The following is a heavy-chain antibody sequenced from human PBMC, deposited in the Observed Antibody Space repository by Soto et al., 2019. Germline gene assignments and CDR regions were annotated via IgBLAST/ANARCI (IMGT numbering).Heavy chain of an antibody. V-gene: IGHV1-69*12. Sequence: QVQLVQSGAEVKKPGSSVKVSCKASGGTFSSYAISWVRQAPGQGLEWMGGIIPIFGTANYAQKFQGRVTINAEESTSTAYMELSSRRSEDTAVYYCARHVPAAGYYYGMDVWGQGTTVTVSS. CDR3: ARHVPAAGYYYGMDV. J-gene: IGHJ6*01. CDR2: IIPIFGTA. D-gene: IGHD2-2*01. CDR1: GGTFSSYA.